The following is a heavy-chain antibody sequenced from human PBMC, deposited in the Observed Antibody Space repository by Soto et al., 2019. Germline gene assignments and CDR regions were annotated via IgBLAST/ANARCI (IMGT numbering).Heavy chain of an antibody. CDR3: ARDSTVTTTLLDV. D-gene: IGHD4-17*01. J-gene: IGHJ6*02. Sequence: QVQLQASGPGLVKPSQTLSLTCTVSGGSISTGGNYWSWIRQHPGKGLEWIGYIYYSGSTYYNPSLKSRVTISVDTSENQFSLKMTSVTAADTAVYYLARDSTVTTTLLDVWGQGTTVTVSS. CDR1: GGSISTGGNY. CDR2: IYYSGST. V-gene: IGHV4-31*03.